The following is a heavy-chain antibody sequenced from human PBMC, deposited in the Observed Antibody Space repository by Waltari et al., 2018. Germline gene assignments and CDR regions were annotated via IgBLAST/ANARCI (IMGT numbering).Heavy chain of an antibody. CDR3: ASLHSSGWYFGPGASYGMDV. CDR1: GYTLTSYA. Sequence: QVQLVQSGSELKKPGASVKVSCKASGYTLTSYAMNWVRLAPGHGLEWMGWINPNTGNPTYAQGFTGRFVFSLDTSVSTAYLQISSLKAEDTAVYYCASLHSSGWYFGPGASYGMDVWGQGTTVTVSS. V-gene: IGHV7-4-1*02. D-gene: IGHD6-19*01. CDR2: INPNTGNP. J-gene: IGHJ6*02.